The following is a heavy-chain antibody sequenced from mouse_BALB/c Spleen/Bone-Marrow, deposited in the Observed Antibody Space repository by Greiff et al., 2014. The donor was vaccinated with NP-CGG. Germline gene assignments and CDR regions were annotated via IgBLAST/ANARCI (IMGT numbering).Heavy chain of an antibody. CDR2: IRNKANGYTT. CDR3: ARDSDWFAY. Sequence: DVHLVESGGGLVQPGGSLRLSCATSGFTFTDNYMSWVRQPPGKALEWLGFIRNKANGYTTEYSASVKGRFTISRDNSQSILYFQMNTLRAEDSATYYCARDSDWFAYWGQGTLVTVSA. CDR1: GFTFTDNY. V-gene: IGHV7-3*02. J-gene: IGHJ3*01.